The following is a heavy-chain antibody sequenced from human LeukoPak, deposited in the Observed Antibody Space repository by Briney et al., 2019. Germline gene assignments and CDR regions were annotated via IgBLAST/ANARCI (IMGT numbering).Heavy chain of an antibody. J-gene: IGHJ4*02. CDR1: GGSISSSNYY. CDR2: IYYSGST. Sequence: SETLSLTCTVSGGSISSSNYYWGWIRQPPGKGLEWIGSIYYSGSTYYHPSLKSRVTISVDTSKNQFSLTLSSVTAADTAVYYCARRRGRASFDYWGQGTLVTVSS. V-gene: IGHV4-39*01. CDR3: ARRRGRASFDY.